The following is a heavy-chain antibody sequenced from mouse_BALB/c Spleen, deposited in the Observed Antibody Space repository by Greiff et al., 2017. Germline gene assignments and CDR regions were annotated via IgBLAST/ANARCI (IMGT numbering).Heavy chain of an antibody. Sequence: QVQLQQSGPELVKPGASVRISCKASGYTFTSYYIHWVKQRPGQGLEWIGWIYPGNVNTKYNEKFKGKATLTADKSSSTAYMQLSSLTSEDSAVYFCARSLTMITTGFAYWGQGTLVTVSA. CDR1: GYTFTSYY. D-gene: IGHD2-4*01. J-gene: IGHJ3*01. CDR3: ARSLTMITTGFAY. CDR2: IYPGNVNT. V-gene: IGHV1S56*01.